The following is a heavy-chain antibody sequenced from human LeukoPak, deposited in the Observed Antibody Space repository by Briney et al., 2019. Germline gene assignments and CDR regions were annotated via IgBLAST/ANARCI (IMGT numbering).Heavy chain of an antibody. CDR1: GFTFSSYS. D-gene: IGHD3-3*01. CDR2: ISSSSSYI. Sequence: PGGSLRLSCAASGFTFSSYSMNWVRQAPGKGLEWVSSISSSSSYIYYADSVKGRFTISRDNAKNSLYLQMNSLRAEDTAVYYCARDPLGYYDFWSGYEAYYYYYYMDVWGKGTTVTVSS. CDR3: ARDPLGYYDFWSGYEAYYYYYYMDV. J-gene: IGHJ6*03. V-gene: IGHV3-21*01.